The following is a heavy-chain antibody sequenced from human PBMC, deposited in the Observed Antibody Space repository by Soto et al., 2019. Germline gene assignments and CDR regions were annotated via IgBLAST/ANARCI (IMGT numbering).Heavy chain of an antibody. D-gene: IGHD4-17*01. Sequence: EVQLLESGGGWVQPGGSQRLSCAASGFACSSYAMSWVRQAPGKGLEWVSGITGSGTSTYYADTVKGRFTVSRDNSKNTLYLQMNSLRAEDTAVYYCAKDSQTTVTAFNYWGRGTLVTVSS. CDR2: ITGSGTST. CDR3: AKDSQTTVTAFNY. J-gene: IGHJ4*02. CDR1: GFACSSYA. V-gene: IGHV3-23*01.